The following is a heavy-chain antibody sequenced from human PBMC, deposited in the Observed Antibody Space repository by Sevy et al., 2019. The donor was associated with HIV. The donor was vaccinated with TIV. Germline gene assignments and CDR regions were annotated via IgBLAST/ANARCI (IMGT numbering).Heavy chain of an antibody. CDR1: GFKLENFW. D-gene: IGHD6-19*01. CDR3: VRAIQSDGSF. Sequence: GGSLRLSCVASGFKLENFWMNWVRQAPGKGLEWVANIRQDGSEIYYVASVKGRFTISRDNARNLVYLQMNSLRVEDTALYYCVRAIQSDGSFWGQGALVTVSS. CDR2: IRQDGSEI. J-gene: IGHJ4*02. V-gene: IGHV3-7*01.